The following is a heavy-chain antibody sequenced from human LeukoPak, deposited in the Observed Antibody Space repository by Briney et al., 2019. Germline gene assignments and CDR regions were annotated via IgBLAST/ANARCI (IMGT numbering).Heavy chain of an antibody. J-gene: IGHJ4*02. Sequence: PSETLSLTCAVYGRSFSGYYWSWIRQPPGKGLEWIGEINHSVSTNYNPSLKSRVTISVDTSKNQFALKLSSVTAADTAVYYCARRAKRWLVGDYWGQGTLVTVSS. CDR3: ARRAKRWLVGDY. CDR1: GRSFSGYY. CDR2: INHSVST. V-gene: IGHV4-34*01. D-gene: IGHD5-24*01.